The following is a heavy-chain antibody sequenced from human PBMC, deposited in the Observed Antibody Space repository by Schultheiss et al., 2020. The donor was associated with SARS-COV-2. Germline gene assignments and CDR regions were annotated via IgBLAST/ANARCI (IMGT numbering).Heavy chain of an antibody. V-gene: IGHV4-34*01. J-gene: IGHJ5*02. CDR1: GGSFSTYY. Sequence: SETLSLTCAVYGGSFSTYYWSWIRQPPGKGLEWIGYIYHSGSTYYNPSLKSRVTISVDRSKNQFSLKLSSVTAADTAVYYCARDNGLLLFERRANWFDPWGQGTLVTVSS. CDR2: IYHSGST. D-gene: IGHD2-21*01. CDR3: ARDNGLLLFERRANWFDP.